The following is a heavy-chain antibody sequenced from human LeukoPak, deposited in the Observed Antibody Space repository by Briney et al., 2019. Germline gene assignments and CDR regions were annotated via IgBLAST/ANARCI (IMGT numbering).Heavy chain of an antibody. J-gene: IGHJ2*01. CDR2: LYHSGTT. D-gene: IGHD3-16*01. CDR1: GGSISSYY. V-gene: IGHV4-59*08. Sequence: ASETLSLTCTVSGGSISSYYWSWIRQPPGKGLEWIGYLYHSGTTNYNPSLKSRVTISVDTSKNEFSLKLTSVTAADTAVYYCARLGYYDYVARYFDLWGRGTLVTVSS. CDR3: ARLGYYDYVARYFDL.